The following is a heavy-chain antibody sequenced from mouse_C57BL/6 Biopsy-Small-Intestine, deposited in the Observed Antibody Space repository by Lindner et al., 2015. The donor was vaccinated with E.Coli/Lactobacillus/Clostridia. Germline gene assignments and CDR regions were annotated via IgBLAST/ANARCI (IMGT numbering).Heavy chain of an antibody. CDR1: GYTFTNYY. V-gene: IGHV1-53*01. Sequence: SVKVSCKASGYTFTNYYLHWLRQAPGQGLEWMGVINPSSGDTTYAQKFQGRVTMTRDTSTSTIYMDLSSLRSEDAAVYYCTRRRQSADVFDIWGQGTMVAVSS. CDR2: INPSSGDT. J-gene: IGHJ3*01. CDR3: TRRRQSADVFDI.